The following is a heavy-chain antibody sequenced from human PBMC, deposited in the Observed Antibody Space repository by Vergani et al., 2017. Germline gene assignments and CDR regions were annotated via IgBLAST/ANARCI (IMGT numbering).Heavy chain of an antibody. CDR3: ARGVDSSGYYDVAAFDI. Sequence: QVQLVQSGAEVKKPGASVKVSCKASGYPFTSYYMHWVRQAPGQGLEWMGIINPSGGSTSYAQKFQGRVTMTRDTSTSTVYMELSSLRSEDTAVYYCARGVDSSGYYDVAAFDIWGQGTMVTVSS. D-gene: IGHD3-22*01. V-gene: IGHV1-46*03. J-gene: IGHJ3*02. CDR1: GYPFTSYY. CDR2: INPSGGST.